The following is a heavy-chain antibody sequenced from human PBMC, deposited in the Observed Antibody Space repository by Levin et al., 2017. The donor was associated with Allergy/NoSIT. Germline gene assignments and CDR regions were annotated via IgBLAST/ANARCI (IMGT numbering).Heavy chain of an antibody. D-gene: IGHD1-1*01. V-gene: IGHV5-10-1*01. J-gene: IGHJ3*02. Sequence: GGSLRLSCKGSGYSFTSYWISWVRQMPGKGLEWMGRIDPSDSYTNYSPSFQGHVTISADKSISTAYLQWSSLKASDTAMYYCARQRGQGRDAFDIWGQGTMVTVSS. CDR2: IDPSDSYT. CDR1: GYSFTSYW. CDR3: ARQRGQGRDAFDI.